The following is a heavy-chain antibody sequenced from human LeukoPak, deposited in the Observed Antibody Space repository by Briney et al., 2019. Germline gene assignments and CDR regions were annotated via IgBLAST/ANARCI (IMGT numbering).Heavy chain of an antibody. CDR3: AKSGYSGYKLLD. Sequence: GGSLRLSCAASGFTFSSYAMNWVRQAPGQGLEWVSAISGNGGSTYYDNPVKGGFTISRNNYKNTQYLQMNDLRAEDTAVYYCAKSGYSGYKLLDWGQGTLVTVSS. CDR2: ISGNGGST. J-gene: IGHJ4*02. CDR1: GFTFSSYA. V-gene: IGHV3-23*01. D-gene: IGHD5-12*01.